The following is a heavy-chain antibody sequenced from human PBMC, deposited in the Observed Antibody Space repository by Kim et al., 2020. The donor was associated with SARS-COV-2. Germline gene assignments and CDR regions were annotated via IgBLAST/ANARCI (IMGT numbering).Heavy chain of an antibody. D-gene: IGHD6-19*01. J-gene: IGHJ4*02. Sequence: AQKFQGRVTRTRDTSISTAYMELSRLRSGDTAVYYCARVSDSSGWYYFDYWGQGTLVTVSS. CDR3: ARVSDSSGWYYFDY. V-gene: IGHV1-2*02.